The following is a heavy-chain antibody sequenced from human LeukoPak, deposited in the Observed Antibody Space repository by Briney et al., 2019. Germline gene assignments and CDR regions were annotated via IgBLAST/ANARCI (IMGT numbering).Heavy chain of an antibody. CDR1: GGSISSSNW. V-gene: IGHV4-4*02. D-gene: IGHD6-19*01. CDR3: ARTETYSSGWYDPFFDY. Sequence: SETLSLTCAVSGGSISSSNWWSWVRQPPGKGLEWIGEIYHSGSTNYNPSLKSRVTISVDKSKNQFSLKLNSVTAADTAVYYCARTETYSSGWYDPFFDYWGQGILVTVSS. J-gene: IGHJ4*02. CDR2: IYHSGST.